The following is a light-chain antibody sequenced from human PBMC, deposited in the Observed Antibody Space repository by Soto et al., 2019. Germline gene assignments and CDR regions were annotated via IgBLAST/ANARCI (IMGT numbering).Light chain of an antibody. V-gene: IGKV1-9*01. Sequence: LRQSPSVVSGAVKDRRTITCRASQDISDYLAWYQQRPGKAPKLLIYAASTLQSGVPSRFSGSGSGTEFTLTISSLQPEDFATYSCQQLNSYPLTFAGGTKVDIK. CDR3: QQLNSYPLT. CDR1: QDISDY. CDR2: AAS. J-gene: IGKJ4*01.